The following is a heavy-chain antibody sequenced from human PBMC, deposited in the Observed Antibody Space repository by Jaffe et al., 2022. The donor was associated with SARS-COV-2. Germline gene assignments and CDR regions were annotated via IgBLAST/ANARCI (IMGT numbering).Heavy chain of an antibody. D-gene: IGHD5-12*01. V-gene: IGHV5-10-1*03. CDR1: GYSFTSYW. CDR2: IDPSDSYT. CDR3: ARQRGDGYNIIGSYYYYYGMDV. Sequence: EVQLVQSGAEVKKPGESLRISCKGSGYSFTSYWISWVRQMPGKGLEWMGRIDPSDSYTNYSPSFQGHVTISADKSISTAYLQWSSLKASDTAMYYCARQRGDGYNIIGSYYYYYGMDVWGQGTTVTVSS. J-gene: IGHJ6*02.